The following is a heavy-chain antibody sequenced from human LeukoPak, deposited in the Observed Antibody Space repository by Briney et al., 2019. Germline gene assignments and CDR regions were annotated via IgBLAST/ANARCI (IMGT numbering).Heavy chain of an antibody. J-gene: IGHJ4*02. CDR3: ARGRGWLVAPPLDY. CDR2: INSDGSST. CDR1: GFTFSGYW. Sequence: GGSLRLSCAASGFTFSGYWMHWVRQAPGKGLVWVSRINSDGSSTSYADSVKGRFTISRDNAKNTLYLQMNSLRAEDTAVYYCARGRGWLVAPPLDYWGQGTLVTVSS. V-gene: IGHV3-74*01. D-gene: IGHD6-19*01.